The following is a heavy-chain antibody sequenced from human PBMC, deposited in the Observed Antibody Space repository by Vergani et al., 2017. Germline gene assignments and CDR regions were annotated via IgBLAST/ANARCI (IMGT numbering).Heavy chain of an antibody. Sequence: QLHLQESGPGLVKPSETLSLTCTVSGGSITSSSYYWSWIRQPAGKRLEWIGRMYTSGSTNYNPSLKSRVTMSVDTSKNQFSLKLSSVTAADTAVYYCAREDTPGSYGHDAFDIWGQGTMVIVSS. V-gene: IGHV4-61*02. CDR2: MYTSGST. CDR3: AREDTPGSYGHDAFDI. CDR1: GGSITSSSYY. D-gene: IGHD1-26*01. J-gene: IGHJ3*02.